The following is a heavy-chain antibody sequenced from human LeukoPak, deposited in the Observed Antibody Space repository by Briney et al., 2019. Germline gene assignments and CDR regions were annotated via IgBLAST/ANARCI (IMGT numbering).Heavy chain of an antibody. Sequence: GESLKISCKGSGYSFTSYWIGWVRQMPGKGLEWMAIIHPSDSDTRYSPSFQGQVTISADKSINTAYLQWSSLKASDTAMYYCARHGVVVTGSSIYYYYYMDVWGKGTTVTVSS. V-gene: IGHV5-51*01. CDR2: IHPSDSDT. D-gene: IGHD2-21*02. J-gene: IGHJ6*03. CDR1: GYSFTSYW. CDR3: ARHGVVVTGSSIYYYYYMDV.